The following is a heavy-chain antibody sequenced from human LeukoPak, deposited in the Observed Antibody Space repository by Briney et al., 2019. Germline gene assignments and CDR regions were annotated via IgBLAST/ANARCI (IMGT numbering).Heavy chain of an antibody. CDR3: ARGVYIAAAQYAY. CDR2: IYYSGTT. D-gene: IGHD6-13*01. Sequence: SETLSLTCTVSGGSISSYYWSWIRQPPGKGLEWVGYIYYSGTTNYNPSLKSRVTISVDTSKHQFSLKLSSVTAADTAVYYCARGVYIAAAQYAYWGQGTLVTVSS. V-gene: IGHV4-59*01. CDR1: GGSISSYY. J-gene: IGHJ4*02.